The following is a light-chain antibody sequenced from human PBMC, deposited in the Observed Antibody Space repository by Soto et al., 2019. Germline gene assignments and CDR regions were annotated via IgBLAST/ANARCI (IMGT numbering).Light chain of an antibody. CDR2: WAS. J-gene: IGKJ4*01. Sequence: DIVMTQSPDSLAVSLGERATINCKSSQSVLYSSNNKNYLSWYQQKPGQPPKLLIYWASTRESGVPERFSGSGSATDFTLTISSLQAEDVAVYYCQQYYSHPLTFGGGTKVEVK. CDR3: QQYYSHPLT. V-gene: IGKV4-1*01. CDR1: QSVLYSSNNKNY.